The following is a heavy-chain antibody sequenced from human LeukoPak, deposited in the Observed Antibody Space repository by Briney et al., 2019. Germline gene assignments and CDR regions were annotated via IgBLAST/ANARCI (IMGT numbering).Heavy chain of an antibody. Sequence: PSETLSHTCTVSGGSISSSSYYWGWIRQPPGKGLEWIGSIYYSGSTYYNPSLKSRVTISVDTSKNQFSLKLSSVTAADTAVYYCARDRQQQLVQGELNWFDPWGQGTLVTVSS. CDR1: GGSISSSSYY. CDR3: ARDRQQQLVQGELNWFDP. CDR2: IYYSGST. V-gene: IGHV4-39*07. D-gene: IGHD6-13*01. J-gene: IGHJ5*02.